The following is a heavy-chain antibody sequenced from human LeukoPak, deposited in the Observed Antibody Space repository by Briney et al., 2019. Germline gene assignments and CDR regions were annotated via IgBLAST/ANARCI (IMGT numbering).Heavy chain of an antibody. V-gene: IGHV5-51*01. D-gene: IGHD6-13*01. CDR2: LYPGDSDT. Sequence: GESLKISCKASGYSFTNYWIGWVRQMPGKGLEWMGILYPGDSDTRYSPSFRGQVTISADKSISTAYLQWSSLEASDTAMYYCAKQAGYSSSWAADDAFGIWGQGTMVTVSS. CDR3: AKQAGYSSSWAADDAFGI. J-gene: IGHJ3*02. CDR1: GYSFTNYW.